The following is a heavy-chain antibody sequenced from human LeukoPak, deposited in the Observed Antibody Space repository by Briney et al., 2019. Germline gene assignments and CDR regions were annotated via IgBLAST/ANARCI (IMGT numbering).Heavy chain of an antibody. CDR2: VSTSSRTI. CDR3: ARDGYDFWSDYPTTLDC. V-gene: IGHV3-48*01. Sequence: GGSLRLSCAASGFNFSTYSMNWVRQAPGKGLEWVSYVSTSSRTIYYADSVKGRSTISRDNAKNSLYLQLNSLRAEDTAVYYCARDGYDFWSDYPTTLDCWGQGTLVTVSS. CDR1: GFNFSTYS. J-gene: IGHJ4*02. D-gene: IGHD3-3*01.